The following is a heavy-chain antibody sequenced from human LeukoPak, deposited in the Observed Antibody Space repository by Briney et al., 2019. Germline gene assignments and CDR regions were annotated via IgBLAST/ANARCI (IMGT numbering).Heavy chain of an antibody. Sequence: PGGSLRLSCAASGINVSANYMTWIRQAPGQGLERVSLIYGAGAAYYAESVRGRFIISRDNSKNTLFLQMNSLRAEDTAVYYCVSSTGQQLIPYDYWGQGTHVAVSS. CDR2: IYGAGAA. CDR3: VSSTGQQLIPYDY. CDR1: GINVSANY. J-gene: IGHJ4*02. D-gene: IGHD6-13*01. V-gene: IGHV3-66*02.